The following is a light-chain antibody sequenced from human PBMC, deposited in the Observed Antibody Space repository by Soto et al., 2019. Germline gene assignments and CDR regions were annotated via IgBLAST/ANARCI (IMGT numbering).Light chain of an antibody. CDR1: QSVRDSF. V-gene: IGKV3-20*01. CDR3: QQYGSSPYT. CDR2: AAT. Sequence: DIVLTQSPDTLSLSPGERAALSCRASQSVRDSFLAWYQQKPGQSPRLLIYAATSRATGIPERFSGSGSETDFTLTIYRLEPEDFAVFYCQQYGSSPYTFGQETKLEIK. J-gene: IGKJ2*01.